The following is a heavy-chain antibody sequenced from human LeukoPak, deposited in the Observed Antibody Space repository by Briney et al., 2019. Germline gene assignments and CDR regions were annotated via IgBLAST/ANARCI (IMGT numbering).Heavy chain of an antibody. Sequence: GGSLRLSCAASGFTFSSYGMSWVRQAPGKGLEWVSAISGSGGSTYYADSVKGRFTISRDNSKNTLYLQMNSLRAEDTAVYYCAKQLGYCTSSSCYAFFDYWGQGTLVTVSS. CDR3: AKQLGYCTSSSCYAFFDY. CDR2: ISGSGGST. CDR1: GFTFSSYG. V-gene: IGHV3-23*01. D-gene: IGHD2-2*01. J-gene: IGHJ4*02.